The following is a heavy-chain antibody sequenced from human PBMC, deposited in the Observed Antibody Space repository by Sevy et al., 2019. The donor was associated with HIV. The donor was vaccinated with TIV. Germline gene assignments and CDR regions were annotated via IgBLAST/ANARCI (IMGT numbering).Heavy chain of an antibody. CDR1: GFTFTSSA. Sequence: VKVSCKASGFTFTSSAVQWVRQARGQRLEWIGWIVVGSGNTNYAQKFQERVTITRDMSTSTAYMELSSLRSEDTAVYYCAAAMYYYYYYGMDVWGQGTTVTVSS. V-gene: IGHV1-58*01. D-gene: IGHD3-10*02. J-gene: IGHJ6*02. CDR3: AAAMYYYYYYGMDV. CDR2: IVVGSGNT.